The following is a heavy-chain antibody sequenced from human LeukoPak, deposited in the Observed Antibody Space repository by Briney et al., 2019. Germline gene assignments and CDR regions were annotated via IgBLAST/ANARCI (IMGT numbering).Heavy chain of an antibody. Sequence: GGSLRLSCAASGFTFSSYSMNWVRQAPGKGLEWVSSISSSSSYIYYADSVKGRFTISRDNAKNSLYLQMNSLRAEDTAVYYCARAPSKDWGSYRGPHYYYGMDVWGQGTTVTVSS. CDR3: ARAPSKDWGSYRGPHYYYGMDV. CDR1: GFTFSSYS. V-gene: IGHV3-21*04. CDR2: ISSSSSYI. D-gene: IGHD3-16*02. J-gene: IGHJ6*02.